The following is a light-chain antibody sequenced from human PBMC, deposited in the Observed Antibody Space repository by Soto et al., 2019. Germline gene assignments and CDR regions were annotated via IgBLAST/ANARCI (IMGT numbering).Light chain of an antibody. J-gene: IGLJ3*02. V-gene: IGLV1-47*02. Sequence: QSALNQPPSASGTPGQRVTISCSGSSSNIGGNYVFWYQQLPGTAPKLLIFGNTKRPSGVPDRFSGSKSGTSASLAISGLRSEDEADYYCAAWDDSLSGVVFGGGTKVTVL. CDR2: GNT. CDR3: AAWDDSLSGVV. CDR1: SSNIGGNY.